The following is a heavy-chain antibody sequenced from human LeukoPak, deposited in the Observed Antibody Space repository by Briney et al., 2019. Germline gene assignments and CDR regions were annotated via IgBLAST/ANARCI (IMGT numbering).Heavy chain of an antibody. CDR1: GYTFTSYG. CDR3: ARDGKMYYYDSSGLKDV. V-gene: IGHV1-18*01. Sequence: GASVKVSCKASGYTFTSYGISWVRQAPGQGLEWMGWISAYNGNTNYAQKLQGRVTMTTDTSTSTAYMELRSLRSDDTAVYYCARDGKMYYYDSSGLKDVWGQGTLVTVSS. CDR2: ISAYNGNT. J-gene: IGHJ4*02. D-gene: IGHD3-22*01.